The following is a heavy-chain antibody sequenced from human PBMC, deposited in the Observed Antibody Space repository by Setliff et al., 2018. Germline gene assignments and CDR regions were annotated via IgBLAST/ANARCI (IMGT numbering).Heavy chain of an antibody. Sequence: SETLSLTCTVSGGSISSMSYYWGWIRQPPGKGLEWIGSIYHSGSSYYNSSLRSRVTISVDTSKNQFSLRLSSVTAADTAVYYCAKEGYYDHFGYYHYYFDFWGQGTLVTVSS. CDR1: GGSISSMSYY. J-gene: IGHJ4*02. CDR3: AKEGYYDHFGYYHYYFDF. V-gene: IGHV4-39*07. D-gene: IGHD3-22*01. CDR2: IYHSGSS.